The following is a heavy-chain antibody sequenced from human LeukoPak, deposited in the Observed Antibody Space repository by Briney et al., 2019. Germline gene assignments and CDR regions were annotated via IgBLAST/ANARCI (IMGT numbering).Heavy chain of an antibody. CDR2: IYTSGST. CDR1: GGSISSGSYY. J-gene: IGHJ5*02. Sequence: SETLSLTCTVSGGSISSGSYYWSWIRQPAGKGLEWIGHIYTSGSTNYNPSLKSRVTISVDTSKNQFSLKLSSVTAADTAVYYCAIATGYCSGGSCYRWFDPWGQGTLVTVSS. V-gene: IGHV4-61*09. D-gene: IGHD2-15*01. CDR3: AIATGYCSGGSCYRWFDP.